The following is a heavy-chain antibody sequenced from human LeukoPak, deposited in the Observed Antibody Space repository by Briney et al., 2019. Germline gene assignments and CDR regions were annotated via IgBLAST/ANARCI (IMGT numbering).Heavy chain of an antibody. CDR3: ARHLDGYNPFDY. CDR2: TYPLNSDT. D-gene: IGHD5-24*01. J-gene: IGHJ4*02. Sequence: GASLKISCKGSGYTFTNYWIAWVRQMPGKGLEGMGITYPLNSDTRYSPSFQGQVTISADKSVSTAYLQWSTLKASDTAIYYCARHLDGYNPFDYWGQGTLVTVSS. CDR1: GYTFTNYW. V-gene: IGHV5-51*01.